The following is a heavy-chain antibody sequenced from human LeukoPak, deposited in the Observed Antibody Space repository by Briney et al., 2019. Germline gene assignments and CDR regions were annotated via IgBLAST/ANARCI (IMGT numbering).Heavy chain of an antibody. D-gene: IGHD2-2*01. CDR1: GFTVSSNY. CDR3: ARPAALHYYYYGMDV. CDR2: IYSGGST. Sequence: PGGSLRLSCAASGFTVSSNYMGWVRQAPGKGLEWVSVIYSGGSTYYADSVKGRFTISRDNSKNTLYLQMNSLRAEDTAVYYCARPAALHYYYYGMDVWGQGTTVTVSS. V-gene: IGHV3-53*01. J-gene: IGHJ6*02.